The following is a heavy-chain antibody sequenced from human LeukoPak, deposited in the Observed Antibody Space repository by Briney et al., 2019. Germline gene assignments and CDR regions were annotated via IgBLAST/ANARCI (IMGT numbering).Heavy chain of an antibody. V-gene: IGHV4-34*01. D-gene: IGHD6-13*01. CDR2: INHSGST. CDR1: GGSFSGYY. J-gene: IGHJ3*02. Sequence: SETLSLTCAVYGGSFSGYYWTWIRQPPGKGLEWIGEINHSGSTTYKPSLKSRVTISVDTSKNHFSLRLTSVTAADTAVYYCAREGVAKHDAFDIWGQGTMVTVSS. CDR3: AREGVAKHDAFDI.